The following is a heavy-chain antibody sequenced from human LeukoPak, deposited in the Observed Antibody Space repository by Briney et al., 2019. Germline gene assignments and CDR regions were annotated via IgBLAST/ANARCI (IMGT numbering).Heavy chain of an antibody. J-gene: IGHJ4*02. V-gene: IGHV1-2*02. D-gene: IGHD6-19*01. CDR3: ARDYYPSGWYGY. CDR1: GYTFTGYY. Sequence: ASVNVSCKASGYTFTGYYMHWVRQAPGQGLEWMGWINPNSGGTNYAQKFQGRVTMTRDTSISTAYMELSRLRSDDTAVYYCARDYYPSGWYGYWGQGTLVTVSS. CDR2: INPNSGGT.